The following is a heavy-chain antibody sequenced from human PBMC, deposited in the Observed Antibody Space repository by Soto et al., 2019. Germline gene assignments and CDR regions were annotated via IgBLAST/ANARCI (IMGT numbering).Heavy chain of an antibody. D-gene: IGHD3-10*01. CDR3: ARHTTRDVLWFGDLNPHYYGMDV. V-gene: IGHV3-30-3*01. J-gene: IGHJ6*02. CDR1: GFTFSSYA. Sequence: GGSLRLSCAASGFTFSSYAMHWVRQAPGKGLERVAVISYDGSNKYYADSVKGRFTISRDNSKNTLYLQMNSLRAEDTAVYYCARHTTRDVLWFGDLNPHYYGMDVWGQGTTVTV. CDR2: ISYDGSNK.